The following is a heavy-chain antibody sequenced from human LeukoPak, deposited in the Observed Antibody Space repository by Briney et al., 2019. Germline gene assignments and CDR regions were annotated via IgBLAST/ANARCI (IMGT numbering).Heavy chain of an antibody. CDR2: INPNSGGT. CDR3: ARDPREVYYGMDV. Sequence: ASVKDSCKASGYTFTGYYMHWVRQAPGQGLEWMGWINPNSGGTNYAQKFQGRVTMTRDTSISTAYMELSRLRSDDTAVYYCARDPREVYYGMDVWGQGTTVTVSS. J-gene: IGHJ6*02. CDR1: GYTFTGYY. V-gene: IGHV1-2*02.